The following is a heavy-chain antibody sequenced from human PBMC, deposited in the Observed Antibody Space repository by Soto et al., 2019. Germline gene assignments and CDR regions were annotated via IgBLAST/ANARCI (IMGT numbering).Heavy chain of an antibody. D-gene: IGHD6-19*01. J-gene: IGHJ4*02. CDR3: AKDRKSGSGWYWDY. CDR1: CFTFSRYA. V-gene: IGHV3-23*01. Sequence: GSLRLSCAASCFTFSRYAMSWVRQAPGKGLEWVSGISGSGGSTYYADSVKGRFTIARDNSKNTLYLQMNSLRAEDTAVYYCAKDRKSGSGWYWDYWGQGTLVTVSS. CDR2: ISGSGGST.